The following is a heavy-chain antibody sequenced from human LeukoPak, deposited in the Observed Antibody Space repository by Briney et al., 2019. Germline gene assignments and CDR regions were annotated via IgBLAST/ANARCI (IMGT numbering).Heavy chain of an antibody. CDR1: GYSFISYW. J-gene: IGHJ5*02. D-gene: IGHD6-19*01. CDR3: ARGGLSGWYYWFDP. V-gene: IGHV5-51*01. CDR2: IYPGDSDT. Sequence: GDSLKISCKGSGYSFISYWIGWVRQMSGKGLEWMGIIYPGDSDTRYGPSFQGQVTISADKSISTAYLQWSSLKASDTAIYYCARGGLSGWYYWFDPWGQGTLVTVSS.